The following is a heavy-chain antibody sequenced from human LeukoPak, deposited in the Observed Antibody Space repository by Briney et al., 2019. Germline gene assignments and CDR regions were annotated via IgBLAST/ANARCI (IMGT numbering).Heavy chain of an antibody. V-gene: IGHV3-30-3*01. CDR1: GFTFSSYA. CDR2: ISYDGSNK. J-gene: IGHJ4*02. Sequence: PGGSLRLSCAASGFTFSSYAMHWVRQAPGKGLEWVAVISYDGSNKYYADSVKGRFTISRDNSKNTLYLQMNSLRAEDTAVYYCAKAGTKLTTTYCDYWGQGTLVTVSS. CDR3: AKAGTKLTTTYCDY. D-gene: IGHD4/OR15-4a*01.